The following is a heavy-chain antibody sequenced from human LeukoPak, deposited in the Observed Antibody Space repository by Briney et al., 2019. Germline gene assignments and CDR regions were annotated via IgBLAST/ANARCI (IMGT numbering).Heavy chain of an antibody. CDR1: GGTFSRYG. V-gene: IGHV1-69*04. J-gene: IGHJ4*02. CDR2: IIPILGIR. CDR3: ARGFESSTSYVSDFDF. Sequence: SVNVSCKASGGTFSRYGISWVRQAPGQGLEWMGRIIPILGIRNYPQKFQGRVTITADKSTTTAYMELSSLRSEDTAVYFCARGFESSTSYVSDFDFWGQGSLVTVSS. D-gene: IGHD3-16*01.